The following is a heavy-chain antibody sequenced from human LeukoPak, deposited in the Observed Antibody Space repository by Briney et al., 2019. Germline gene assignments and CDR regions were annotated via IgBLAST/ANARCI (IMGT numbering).Heavy chain of an antibody. CDR2: IYYSGST. Sequence: PSHTLSLTCTVSGGSISRGDYYCTWIRQPPGKGLDWIGYIYYSGSTYYYPSFKSRVIISEDTSKNQFFLKLSSVTAADTAVYYCARENSEGYYEIFDYWGQGTLVTVSS. D-gene: IGHD3-3*01. J-gene: IGHJ4*02. V-gene: IGHV4-30-4*01. CDR3: ARENSEGYYEIFDY. CDR1: GGSISRGDYY.